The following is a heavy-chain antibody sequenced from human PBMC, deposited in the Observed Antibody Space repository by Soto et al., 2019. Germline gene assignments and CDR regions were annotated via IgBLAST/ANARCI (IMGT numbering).Heavy chain of an antibody. CDR2: VNHGGTS. CDR1: GGTISSYY. CDR3: ARPHGGSSGWDNWFDP. J-gene: IGHJ5*02. V-gene: IGHV4-34*01. D-gene: IGHD6-25*01. Sequence: PSETLSLTCTVSGGTISSYYWDWIRQPPGKGLEWIGEVNHGGTSNYNPSLKSRVTISVDTSKNQFSLKLSSVTAADTAVYYCARPHGGSSGWDNWFDPWGQGTLVTVSS.